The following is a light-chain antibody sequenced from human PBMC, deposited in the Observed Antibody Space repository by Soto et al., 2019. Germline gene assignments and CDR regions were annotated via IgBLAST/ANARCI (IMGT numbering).Light chain of an antibody. CDR1: QTISSW. J-gene: IGKJ1*01. V-gene: IGKV1-5*03. CDR3: QHYNSYSEA. Sequence: DIPMNQSPSTLSGSVGDRVTITCRASQTISSWLAWYQQKPGKAPKLLIYKASTLKSGVPSRFSGSGSGTEFTLTISSLQPDDFATYYCQHYNSYSEAFGQGTNVDIK. CDR2: KAS.